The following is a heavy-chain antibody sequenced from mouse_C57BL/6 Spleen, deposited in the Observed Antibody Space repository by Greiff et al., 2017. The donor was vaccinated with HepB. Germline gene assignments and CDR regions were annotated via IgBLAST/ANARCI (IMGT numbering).Heavy chain of an antibody. CDR3: ARAHYSFYYAMDY. CDR1: GFTFSAYG. CDR2: ISSGSSTI. V-gene: IGHV5-17*01. D-gene: IGHD2-12*01. Sequence: EVQLVESGGGLVKPGGSLKLSCAASGFTFSAYGMHWVRQAPEKGLEWVAYISSGSSTIYYADTVMGRFTISRDNAKNTLFLQMTSLRSEDTAMYYCARAHYSFYYAMDYWGQGTSVTVSS. J-gene: IGHJ4*01.